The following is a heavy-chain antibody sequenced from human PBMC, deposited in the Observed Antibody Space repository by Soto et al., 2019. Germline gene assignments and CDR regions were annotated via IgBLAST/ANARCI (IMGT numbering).Heavy chain of an antibody. Sequence: EVQLLESGGGLVQPGGSLRLSCAASGFTFSSYAMSWVRQAPGKGLEWVSAISGSGGSTYYADSVKGRFTISRDNSKTTLYLQMNSLRAEDTAVYYCAKGGAVATIFYYYYMDVWGKGTTVTVSS. J-gene: IGHJ6*03. V-gene: IGHV3-23*01. CDR3: AKGGAVATIFYYYYMDV. D-gene: IGHD5-12*01. CDR2: ISGSGGST. CDR1: GFTFSSYA.